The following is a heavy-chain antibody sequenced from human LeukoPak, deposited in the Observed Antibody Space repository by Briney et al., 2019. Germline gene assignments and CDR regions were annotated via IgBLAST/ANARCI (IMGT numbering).Heavy chain of an antibody. J-gene: IGHJ6*02. CDR3: ARKAWRGMDV. Sequence: GGSLRLSCEVSGFTVSSNYMSWVRQAPGKGLEWVSVIYSGGSTYHADSVKGRFTVSRDNSKNTLYLQMNSLRAEDTAVYYCARKAWRGMDVWGQGTTITVSS. V-gene: IGHV3-53*01. CDR2: IYSGGST. CDR1: GFTVSSNY.